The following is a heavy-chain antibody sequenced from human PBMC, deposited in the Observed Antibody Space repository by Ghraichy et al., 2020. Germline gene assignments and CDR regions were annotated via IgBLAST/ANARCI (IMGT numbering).Heavy chain of an antibody. CDR2: INPSGGST. V-gene: IGHV1-46*01. Sequence: VKVSCKASGYTFTSYYMHWVRQAPGQGLEWMGIINPSGGSTSYAQKFQGRVTMTRDTSTSTVYMELSSLRSEDSAVYYCARAPGGGIEFDPWGQGTLVTVSS. CDR1: GYTFTSYY. CDR3: ARAPGGGIEFDP. J-gene: IGHJ5*02. D-gene: IGHD3-16*02.